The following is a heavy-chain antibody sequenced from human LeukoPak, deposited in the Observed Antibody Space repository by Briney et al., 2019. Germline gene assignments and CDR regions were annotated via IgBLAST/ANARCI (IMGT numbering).Heavy chain of an antibody. CDR2: INPNSGGT. Sequence: ASVKVSCKASGYTFTGYYMHWVRQAPGQGLEWMGWINPNSGGTNYAQKFQGRVTMTRDTSISTAYMELSRLRSDDTAVYYCARVYYDSSGYYRPFDYWGQGTLVTVSS. J-gene: IGHJ4*02. CDR1: GYTFTGYY. V-gene: IGHV1-2*02. CDR3: ARVYYDSSGYYRPFDY. D-gene: IGHD3-22*01.